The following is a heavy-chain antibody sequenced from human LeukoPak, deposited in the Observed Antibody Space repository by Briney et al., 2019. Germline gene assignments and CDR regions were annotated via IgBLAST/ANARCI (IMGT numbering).Heavy chain of an antibody. V-gene: IGHV4-39*07. CDR3: ARVPYYYDSSGYYYYFDY. D-gene: IGHD3-22*01. J-gene: IGHJ4*02. CDR1: GGSIFSSNSY. CDR2: IYYSGST. Sequence: SETLSLTCTVSGGSIFSSNSYWGWIRQPPGKGLEWIGSIYYSGSTYYNPSLKSRVTISVDTSKNQFSLKLSSVTAADTAVYYCARVPYYYDSSGYYYYFDYWGQGTLVTVSS.